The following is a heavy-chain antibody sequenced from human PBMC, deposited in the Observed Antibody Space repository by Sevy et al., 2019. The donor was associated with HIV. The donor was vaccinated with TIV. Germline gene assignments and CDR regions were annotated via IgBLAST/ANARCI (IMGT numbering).Heavy chain of an antibody. CDR1: GYTFTGYY. CDR2: INPNSGGT. J-gene: IGHJ6*02. Sequence: ASVKVSCRTSGYTFTGYYIHWVRQAPGQGLEWMGWINPNSGGTNYAQKFQGRVTMTTDTSISTAYMELGKLRSDDMAVYYCAKGRDDIVAVPAVRLYYQNGMDVWGQGTTVTVSS. V-gene: IGHV1-2*02. CDR3: AKGRDDIVAVPAVRLYYQNGMDV. D-gene: IGHD2-2*01.